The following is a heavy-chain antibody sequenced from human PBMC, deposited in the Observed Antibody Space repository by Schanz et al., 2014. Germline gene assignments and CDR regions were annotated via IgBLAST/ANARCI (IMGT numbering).Heavy chain of an antibody. Sequence: VQLVESGGGLIQPGGSLRLSCAASGFIVSSNYITWVRQAPGKGLEWVSVIYSGGNTYYADSVKGRFTISRDNSKNTLSLQMNSLRAEDTAVYFCARDGGRDGYNLAFDVWGQGTLVTVSS. D-gene: IGHD5-12*01. CDR2: IYSGGNT. CDR3: ARDGGRDGYNLAFDV. CDR1: GFIVSSNY. J-gene: IGHJ3*01. V-gene: IGHV3-53*01.